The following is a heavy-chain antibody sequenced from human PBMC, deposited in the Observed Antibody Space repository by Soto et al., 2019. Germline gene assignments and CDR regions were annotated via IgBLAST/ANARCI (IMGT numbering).Heavy chain of an antibody. J-gene: IGHJ6*02. V-gene: IGHV5-51*01. CDR1: GYSFTSYW. D-gene: IGHD2-21*02. CDR3: VSGGNSGDYYYYGMDV. CDR2: IYPGDSDT. Sequence: GESLKISCKGSGYSFTSYWIGWVRQMPGKGLEWMGIIYPGDSDTRYSPSFQGQVTISADKSIGTAYLQWSSLKASDTAMYYCVSGGNSGDYYYYGMDVWGQGTTVTVSS.